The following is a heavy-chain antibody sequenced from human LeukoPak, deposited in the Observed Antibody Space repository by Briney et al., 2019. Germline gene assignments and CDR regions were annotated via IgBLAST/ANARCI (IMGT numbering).Heavy chain of an antibody. D-gene: IGHD6-19*01. CDR2: IYYSGST. CDR1: GGSISSGDYY. CDR3: ARTSSGWPNFDY. J-gene: IGHJ4*02. V-gene: IGHV4-30-4*08. Sequence: SQTLSLTCTVSGGSISSGDYYWSWIRQPPGKGLEWIGYIYYSGSTYYNPSLKSRVTISVDTSKNQFSLKLSSVTAADTAVYYCARTSSGWPNFDYWGQGTLVTVSS.